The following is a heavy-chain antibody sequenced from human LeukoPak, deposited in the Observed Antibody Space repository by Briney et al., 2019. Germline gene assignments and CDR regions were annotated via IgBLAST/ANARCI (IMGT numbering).Heavy chain of an antibody. CDR3: ARTVGIAVAGLDY. CDR2: ISSSGSTI. CDR1: GFTFSSYE. Sequence: PGGSLRLSCAASGFTFSSYETNWVRQAPGKGLEWVSYISSSGSTIYYADSVKGRFTISRDNAKNSLYLQMNSLRAEDTAVYYCARTVGIAVAGLDYWGQGTLVTVSS. J-gene: IGHJ4*02. V-gene: IGHV3-48*03. D-gene: IGHD6-19*01.